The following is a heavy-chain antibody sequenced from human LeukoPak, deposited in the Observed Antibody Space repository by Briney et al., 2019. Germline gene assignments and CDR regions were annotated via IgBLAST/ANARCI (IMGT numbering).Heavy chain of an antibody. Sequence: GASVKVSCKASGYTFTSYGISWVRQAPGQGLEWMGWISAYNGNTNYAQKLQGRVTMTTDTSTSTAYMELRSLRSDDTAVYYCARIRLVRYFDWLLPDQYSFDYWGQGTLVTVSS. J-gene: IGHJ4*02. CDR2: ISAYNGNT. V-gene: IGHV1-18*01. D-gene: IGHD3-9*01. CDR3: ARIRLVRYFDWLLPDQYSFDY. CDR1: GYTFTSYG.